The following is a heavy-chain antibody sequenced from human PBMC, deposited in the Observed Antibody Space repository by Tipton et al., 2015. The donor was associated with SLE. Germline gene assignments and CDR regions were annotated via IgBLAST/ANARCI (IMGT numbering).Heavy chain of an antibody. CDR2: VNHSGSI. V-gene: IGHV4-34*01. D-gene: IGHD3-3*02. Sequence: GLVKPSETLSLTCAVYGGSVSGYYWSWIRQPPRKGPEWIGEVNHSGSINFHPSLKSRVTISVDTSKNQFSLKLSSVTAADTAVYYCTRGIFPPFDYWGQGTLVTVSS. CDR1: GGSVSGYY. CDR3: TRGIFPPFDY. J-gene: IGHJ4*02.